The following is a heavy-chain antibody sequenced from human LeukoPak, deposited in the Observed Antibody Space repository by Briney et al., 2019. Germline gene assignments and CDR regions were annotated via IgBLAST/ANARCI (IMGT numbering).Heavy chain of an antibody. CDR2: IKQDGSEK. J-gene: IGHJ4*02. V-gene: IGHV3-7*01. CDR1: GGSFSGYY. D-gene: IGHD4-17*01. Sequence: ETLSLTCGVYGGSFSGYYWNWIRQSPGKGLEWVANIKQDGSEKYYVDSVKGRFTISRDNAKNSLYLQMNSLRAEDTAVYYCARDRGYGDVDYWGQGTLVTVSS. CDR3: ARDRGYGDVDY.